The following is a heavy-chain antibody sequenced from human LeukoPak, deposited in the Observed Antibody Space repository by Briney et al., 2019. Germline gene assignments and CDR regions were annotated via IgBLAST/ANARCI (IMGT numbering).Heavy chain of an antibody. J-gene: IGHJ5*02. CDR3: ARDRGISWPGDWFDP. CDR1: GLTFKNYW. CDR2: INPDGSQK. V-gene: IGHV3-7*01. D-gene: IGHD6-13*01. Sequence: PGGSLRLSCAASGLTFKNYWMNWVRQAPGKGLEWVANINPDGSQKYYVDSVKGRFTISRDNAENSLFLQMNSLRVEETAVYYCARDRGISWPGDWFDPWGQGTLVTVSS.